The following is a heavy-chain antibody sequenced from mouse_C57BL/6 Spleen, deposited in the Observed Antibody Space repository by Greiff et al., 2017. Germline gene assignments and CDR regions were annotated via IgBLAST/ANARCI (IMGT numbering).Heavy chain of an antibody. D-gene: IGHD1-1*01. CDR2: INPNYGTT. J-gene: IGHJ4*01. CDR3: ARSTTVVGYYAMDY. Sequence: VQLQQSGPELVKPGASVKISCKASGYSFTDYNMNWVKQSNGKSLEWIGVINPNYGTTSYNQKFKGKATLTVDQSSSTAYMQLNSLTSEDSAVYYWARSTTVVGYYAMDYWGQGTSVTVSS. CDR1: GYSFTDYN. V-gene: IGHV1-39*01.